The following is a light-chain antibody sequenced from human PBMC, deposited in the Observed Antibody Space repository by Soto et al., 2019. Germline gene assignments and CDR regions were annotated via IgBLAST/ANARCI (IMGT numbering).Light chain of an antibody. V-gene: IGKV1-39*01. CDR1: QTISTY. J-gene: IGKJ2*01. CDR2: GAS. CDR3: QKSSSIPYT. Sequence: DIQMTQSPSSLSASVGDRVTITCRASQTISTYLNWYQQIPGKAPKLLIYGASNLQNGVPSRFSGCVSGTDFTLTISSLQPEDFATYYCQKSSSIPYTFGQGTKLEIK.